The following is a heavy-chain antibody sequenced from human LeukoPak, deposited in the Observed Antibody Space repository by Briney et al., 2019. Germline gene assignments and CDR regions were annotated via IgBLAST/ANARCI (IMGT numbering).Heavy chain of an antibody. V-gene: IGHV3-30-3*01. J-gene: IGHJ4*02. CDR3: ARDRGYCPNGVCYIRYYFDY. D-gene: IGHD2-8*01. CDR2: ISFDGNNK. CDR1: GFTFSNYP. Sequence: GRSLRLSCATSGFTFSNYPIHWVRQAPGKGLEWVAVISFDGNNKYYADSVKGRFIISRDNSKNTLYLQMNSLRAEDTAMYFFARDRGYCPNGVCYIRYYFDYWGQGTLVTVSS.